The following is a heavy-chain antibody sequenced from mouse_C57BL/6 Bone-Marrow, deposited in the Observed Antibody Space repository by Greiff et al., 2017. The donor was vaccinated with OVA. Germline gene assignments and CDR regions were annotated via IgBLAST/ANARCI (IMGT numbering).Heavy chain of an antibody. V-gene: IGHV1-81*01. Sequence: QVQLQQSGAELARPGASVTLSCKASGYTFTSYGISWVKQRTGQGLEWIGEICPRSGNTYYNEKFKGKVTLTADKSSSTAYMELRRLTSENSAVYFCARGRDLLPFAYWGQGTLVTVSA. J-gene: IGHJ3*01. CDR3: ARGRDLLPFAY. CDR1: GYTFTSYG. CDR2: ICPRSGNT. D-gene: IGHD2-1*01.